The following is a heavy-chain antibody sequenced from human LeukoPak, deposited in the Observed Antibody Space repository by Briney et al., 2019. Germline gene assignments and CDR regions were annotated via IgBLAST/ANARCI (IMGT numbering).Heavy chain of an antibody. D-gene: IGHD5-18*01. CDR3: AKALDSYGSGYYFDY. V-gene: IGHV3-23*01. Sequence: GGSLRLSCAASGFTFSSYAMSWVRQAPGKGLEWVSAISGSGGSTYYADSVKGRFTISRDNSKNTLYLQMNSLRAEDTAVYYCAKALDSYGSGYYFDYWGQGTLVTVSS. CDR2: ISGSGGST. CDR1: GFTFSSYA. J-gene: IGHJ4*02.